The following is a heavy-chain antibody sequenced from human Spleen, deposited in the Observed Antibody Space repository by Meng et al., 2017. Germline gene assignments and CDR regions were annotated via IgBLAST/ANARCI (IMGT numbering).Heavy chain of an antibody. V-gene: IGHV4-61*09. Sequence: SETLSLTCSVSGGSISSGSYYWSWIRQPAGKGLEWIGHIYSSGSTNYNPSLKSRVTMSVDTYKNQFSLKLSPVTAEDTAIYYCAKVLFGFLRLDPLDYWGQGTLVTVSS. D-gene: IGHD3-16*01. CDR1: GGSISSGSYY. CDR3: AKVLFGFLRLDPLDY. CDR2: IYSSGST. J-gene: IGHJ4*02.